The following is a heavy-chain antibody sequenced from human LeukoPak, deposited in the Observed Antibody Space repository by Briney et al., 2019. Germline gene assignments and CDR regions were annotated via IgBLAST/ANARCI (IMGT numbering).Heavy chain of an antibody. D-gene: IGHD3-10*01. CDR2: IIPIFGTA. Sequence: GASVKVSCKASGGTFSSYAISWVRQAPGQGLEWMGGIIPIFGTANYAQKFQGRVTITADESTSTAYMELSSLRSEDTAVYYCARVGNYYGSGSHPYYYGMDVWGQGTTVIVSS. V-gene: IGHV1-69*13. CDR3: ARVGNYYGSGSHPYYYGMDV. J-gene: IGHJ6*02. CDR1: GGTFSSYA.